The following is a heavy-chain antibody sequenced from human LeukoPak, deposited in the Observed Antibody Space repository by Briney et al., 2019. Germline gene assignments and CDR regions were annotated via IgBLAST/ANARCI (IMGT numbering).Heavy chain of an antibody. CDR3: ATGCIAVAGTSWFDP. Sequence: ASVKVSCKVSGYTFTDYYMHWVQQAPGKGLEWMGLVDPEDGETIYAEKFQGRVTITADTSTDTAYMELSSLRSEDTAVYYCATGCIAVAGTSWFDPWGQGTLVTVSS. CDR1: GYTFTDYY. J-gene: IGHJ5*02. CDR2: VDPEDGET. D-gene: IGHD6-19*01. V-gene: IGHV1-69-2*01.